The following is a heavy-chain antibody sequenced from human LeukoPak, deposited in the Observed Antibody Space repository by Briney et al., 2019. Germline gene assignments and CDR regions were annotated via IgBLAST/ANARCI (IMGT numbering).Heavy chain of an antibody. CDR2: IYHSGST. Sequence: PSETLSLTCTVSGGSINNNNYYWGWIRQPPGKGLEWIGSIYHSGSTYYNPSLKSRVTISVDTSKNQFSLKLSSVTAADTAVYYCANGGTSGYYPHDYWGQGTLVTVSS. J-gene: IGHJ4*02. CDR3: ANGGTSGYYPHDY. V-gene: IGHV4-39*07. CDR1: GGSINNNNYY. D-gene: IGHD3-3*01.